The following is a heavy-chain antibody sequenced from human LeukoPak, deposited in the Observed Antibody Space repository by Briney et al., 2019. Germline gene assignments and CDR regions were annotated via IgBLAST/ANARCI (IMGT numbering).Heavy chain of an antibody. Sequence: GGSLRLSCEASGFTFSSYGMHWVRQAPGKGLEWVAIISYDGSYENYGDSVKGRFTISRDNAKNSLYLQMNSLRAEDTALYHCARRVQVVPAATPVYYMDVWGKGTTVTVSS. V-gene: IGHV3-33*05. CDR2: ISYDGSYE. D-gene: IGHD2-2*01. J-gene: IGHJ6*03. CDR1: GFTFSSYG. CDR3: ARRVQVVPAATPVYYMDV.